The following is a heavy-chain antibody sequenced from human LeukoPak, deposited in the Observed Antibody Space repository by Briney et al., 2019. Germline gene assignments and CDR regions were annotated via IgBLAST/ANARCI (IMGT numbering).Heavy chain of an antibody. Sequence: SETLSLTCTVSGGSISSSSYYWGWIRQPPGTGLEWIGSIYYSGRTYYNPSLKSRVTISVDTSKNQFSLKLSSVTAADTAVYYCARQMVNSGFDYWGQGTLVTVSS. D-gene: IGHD4-23*01. CDR2: IYYSGRT. V-gene: IGHV4-39*01. CDR1: GGSISSSSYY. J-gene: IGHJ4*02. CDR3: ARQMVNSGFDY.